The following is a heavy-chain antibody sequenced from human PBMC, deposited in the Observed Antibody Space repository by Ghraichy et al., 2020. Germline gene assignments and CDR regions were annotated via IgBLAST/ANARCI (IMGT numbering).Heavy chain of an antibody. CDR2: IYSGGST. V-gene: IGHV3-53*01. CDR3: TKRASGSYDD. Sequence: GGSLRLSCAASGFSVSNNYMNWVRQAPGKGLEWVSGIYSGGSTYHADSVKGRFTISRDNSKNTLYLQMNSLRVEDTAVYYCTKRASGSYDDWGQGTLVTVPP. J-gene: IGHJ4*02. D-gene: IGHD1-26*01. CDR1: GFSVSNNY.